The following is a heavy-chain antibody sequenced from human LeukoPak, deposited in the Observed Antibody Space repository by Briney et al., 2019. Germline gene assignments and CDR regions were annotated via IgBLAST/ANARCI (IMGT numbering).Heavy chain of an antibody. V-gene: IGHV3-23*01. CDR3: AKDSVAGDTHYFDH. J-gene: IGHJ4*02. CDR2: IRGNGGGT. Sequence: PWGSLRLSCAASGFTLDDYAMHWVRQAPGKGLEWVAVIRGNGGGTYYADSVKGRFTISRDNSKNSLYLQMNSLRAEDTAVYYCAKDSVAGDTHYFDHWGQGTLVAVSS. CDR1: GFTLDDYA. D-gene: IGHD1-26*01.